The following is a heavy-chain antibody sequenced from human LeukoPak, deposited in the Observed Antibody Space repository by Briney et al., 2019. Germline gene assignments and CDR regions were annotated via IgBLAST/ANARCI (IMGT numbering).Heavy chain of an antibody. D-gene: IGHD6-19*01. CDR3: AKSSSGWYNLDY. V-gene: IGHV3-48*01. CDR2: ISGSSGII. CDR1: GFTFNTYT. J-gene: IGHJ4*02. Sequence: PGGSLRLSCAASGFTFNTYTMNWVRQAPGKGLEWVSYISGSSGIIDYADSVRGRFTISRDNAKNSLYLQMNSLRAEDTAVYYCAKSSSGWYNLDYWGQGTLVTVSS.